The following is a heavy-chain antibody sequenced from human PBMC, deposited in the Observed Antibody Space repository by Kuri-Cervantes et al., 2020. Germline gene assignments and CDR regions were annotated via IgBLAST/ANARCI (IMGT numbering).Heavy chain of an antibody. CDR1: GGSISSSSYY. D-gene: IGHD4-11*01. CDR3: ARPDYTVTYFDY. V-gene: IGHV4-39*07. J-gene: IGHJ4*02. Sequence: SETLSLTCTVSGGSISSSSYYWGWIRQPPGKGLEWIGSIYYSGSTYYNPSLKSRVTISVDTSKNQFSLKLSSVTAADTAMYYCARPDYTVTYFDYWGQGTLVTVSS. CDR2: IYYSGST.